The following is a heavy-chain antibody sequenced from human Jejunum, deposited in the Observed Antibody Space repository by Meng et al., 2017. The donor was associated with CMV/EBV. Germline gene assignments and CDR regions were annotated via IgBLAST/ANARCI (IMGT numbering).Heavy chain of an antibody. J-gene: IGHJ4*02. Sequence: VQLVPPGSELKQPGAPVKVSCRPSGYTFTSYAINWVRQAPGQGPDWMGWIDPNTGNPTYDQGFTGRFVFSLDTSVSTAYLQINSLRADDTAVYYCARDSPLDGYSLLDYWGQGTLVTVSS. CDR3: ARDSPLDGYSLLDY. V-gene: IGHV7-4-1*02. CDR2: IDPNTGNP. CDR1: GYTFTSYA. D-gene: IGHD5-24*01.